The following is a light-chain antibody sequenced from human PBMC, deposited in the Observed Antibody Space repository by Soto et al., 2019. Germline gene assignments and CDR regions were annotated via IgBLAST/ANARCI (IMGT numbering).Light chain of an antibody. Sequence: DIQMTQSASSLSASVGDRVTITCRASPGISNYLAWYQQKPGKVPKLLIYAASTLQSGVPYRFSGSGSGTDFTLTISSLQPEDVATYYCQQYNSAPLTFGEGTKVEIK. V-gene: IGKV1-27*01. J-gene: IGKJ4*02. CDR1: PGISNY. CDR2: AAS. CDR3: QQYNSAPLT.